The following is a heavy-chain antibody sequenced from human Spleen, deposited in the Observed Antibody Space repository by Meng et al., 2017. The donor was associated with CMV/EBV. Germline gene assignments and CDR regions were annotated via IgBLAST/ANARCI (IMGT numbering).Heavy chain of an antibody. Sequence: GESLKISCAASGFTFDDYGMSWVRQGPGKGLEWVSGIKWNGGSTAYADSVKGRFTISRDNAKNSLYLQMNSLRAEDTALYYCAREGGYYGSGSYPTEYWGQGTLVTVSS. CDR3: AREGGYYGSGSYPTEY. J-gene: IGHJ4*02. CDR1: GFTFDDYG. CDR2: IKWNGGST. D-gene: IGHD3-10*01. V-gene: IGHV3-20*04.